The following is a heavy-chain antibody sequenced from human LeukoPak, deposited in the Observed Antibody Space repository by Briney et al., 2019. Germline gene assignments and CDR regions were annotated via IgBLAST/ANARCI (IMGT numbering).Heavy chain of an antibody. CDR2: IYSGGST. CDR1: GFSFSSYE. Sequence: GGSLRLSCAASGFSFSSYEMNWVRQAPGKGLEWVSLIYSGGSTYYADSVKGRFTISRDNSKNTLYLQMNSLRAEDTAVYYCARVSGTYSSSWYKIDSYYYYMDVWGKGTTVTVSS. CDR3: ARVSGTYSSSWYKIDSYYYYMDV. J-gene: IGHJ6*03. V-gene: IGHV3-66*01. D-gene: IGHD6-13*01.